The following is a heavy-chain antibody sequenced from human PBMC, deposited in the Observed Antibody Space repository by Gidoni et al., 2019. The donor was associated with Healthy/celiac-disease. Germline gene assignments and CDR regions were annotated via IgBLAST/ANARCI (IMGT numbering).Heavy chain of an antibody. V-gene: IGHV3-21*01. J-gene: IGHJ5*02. Sequence: AASGFTFSSYSMNWVRQAPGKGLEWVSSISSSSSYIYYADSVKGRFTISRDNAKNSLYLQMNSLRAEDTAVYYCARGGPSGGHHWGQGTLVTVSS. CDR3: ARGGPSGGHH. D-gene: IGHD3-16*01. CDR1: GFTFSSYS. CDR2: ISSSSSYI.